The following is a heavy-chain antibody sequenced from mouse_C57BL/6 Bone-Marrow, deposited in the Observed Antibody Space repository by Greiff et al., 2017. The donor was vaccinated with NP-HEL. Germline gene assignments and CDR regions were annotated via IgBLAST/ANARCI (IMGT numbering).Heavy chain of an antibody. CDR1: GYTFTSYG. J-gene: IGHJ1*03. V-gene: IGHV1-81*01. D-gene: IGHD2-12*01. CDR3: ARSVGFRRRSYWYFDV. Sequence: VQLQQSGAELARPGASVKLSCKASGYTFTSYGISWVKQRPGQGLEWIGEIYPRSGYTYYNEKFKGQATLTADKSSSTAYMELRSLTSEDSAVYFCARSVGFRRRSYWYFDVWGTGTTVTVSS. CDR2: IYPRSGYT.